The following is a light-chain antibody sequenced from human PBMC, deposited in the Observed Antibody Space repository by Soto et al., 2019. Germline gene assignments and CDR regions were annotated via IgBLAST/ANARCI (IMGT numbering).Light chain of an antibody. V-gene: IGLV2-11*01. CDR1: SSDVGGYNY. CDR2: GVS. CDR3: SSYAGTYSDV. Sequence: QSALTQPRSVSGSPGQSVTISCTGTSSDVGGYNYVSWYQQHPGTAPKLIIFGVSKRPSGVPARFSGSKSGNTASLSISGLQAEDEADYYCSSYAGTYSDVLGTGTKLTVL. J-gene: IGLJ1*01.